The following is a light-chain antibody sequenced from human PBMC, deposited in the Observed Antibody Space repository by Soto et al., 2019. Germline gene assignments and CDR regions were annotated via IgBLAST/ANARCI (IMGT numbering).Light chain of an antibody. V-gene: IGKV3-11*01. CDR2: DAS. CDR1: QSVSSS. Sequence: PGERATLSCRASQSVSSSLAWYQQKPGQAPRLLISDASNRATGIPARFSGSGSGTDFTLTISSLEPEDFAVYYCQQRSNWPTFGGGTKVEIK. CDR3: QQRSNWPT. J-gene: IGKJ4*01.